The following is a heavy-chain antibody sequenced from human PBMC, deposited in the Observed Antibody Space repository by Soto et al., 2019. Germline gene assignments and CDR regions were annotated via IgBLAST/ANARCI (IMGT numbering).Heavy chain of an antibody. D-gene: IGHD4-4*01. J-gene: IGHJ4*02. V-gene: IGHV5-10-1*01. CDR2: IDPSDSYT. CDR3: ARQFTVTTPIDY. CDR1: GYRFTNYW. Sequence: GESLKISCKGSGYRFTNYWIGWVRQMTGKGLEWMGRIDPSDSYTNYSPSFQGHVTISADKSISTAYLQWSSLKASDTAMYYCARQFTVTTPIDYWGQGTLVTVSS.